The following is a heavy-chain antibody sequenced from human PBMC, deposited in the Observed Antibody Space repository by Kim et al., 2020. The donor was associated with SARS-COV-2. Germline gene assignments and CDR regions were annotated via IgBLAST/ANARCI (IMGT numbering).Heavy chain of an antibody. CDR3: ARDQSWYQYYYGMDV. V-gene: IGHV3-48*02. J-gene: IGHJ6*02. D-gene: IGHD6-13*01. Sequence: DSVKARFTISRDNAKNSLYLQMNSLRDEDTAVYYCARDQSWYQYYYGMDVWGQGTTVTVSS.